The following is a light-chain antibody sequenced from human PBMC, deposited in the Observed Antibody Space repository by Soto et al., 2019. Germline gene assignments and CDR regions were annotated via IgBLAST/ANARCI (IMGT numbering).Light chain of an antibody. CDR3: LLHYGGAGV. Sequence: QALVTQEPSLTVAPGGTVTLTCASSTGEVSSGNFPNWFQQKPGQAPRALTYSTDSKYSWTPARFSGSLVGGKAALTLAGVQPEDDSDYQCLLHYGGAGVVGTGTKVTVL. CDR2: STD. J-gene: IGLJ1*01. V-gene: IGLV7-43*01. CDR1: TGEVSSGNF.